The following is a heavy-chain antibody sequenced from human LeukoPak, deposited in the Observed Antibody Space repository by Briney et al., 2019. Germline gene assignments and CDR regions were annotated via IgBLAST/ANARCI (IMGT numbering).Heavy chain of an antibody. Sequence: PGGSLRLSCAASGFTFSSYEMNWVRQAPGKGLEWVSYISSSGSTIYYADSVKGRFTISRDNSKNTLYLQMNSLRGEDTAVYYCARVAVRGVIIYWGQGTLVTVSS. CDR2: ISSSGSTI. CDR3: ARVAVRGVIIY. J-gene: IGHJ4*02. D-gene: IGHD3-10*01. V-gene: IGHV3-48*03. CDR1: GFTFSSYE.